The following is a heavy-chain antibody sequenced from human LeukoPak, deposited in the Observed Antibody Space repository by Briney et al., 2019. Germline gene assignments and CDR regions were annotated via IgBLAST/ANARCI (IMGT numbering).Heavy chain of an antibody. Sequence: ASVTISCKASEYTLTTYTLHWVRQAPGQGLEWMGISNPSGGSTRYAQKLQGRITMTRDTSTSTVYMELSSLISDDTAVYYCARDNSYWSFDLWGQGTLVTVSS. CDR3: ARDNSYWSFDL. D-gene: IGHD1-26*01. J-gene: IGHJ4*02. CDR1: EYTLTTYT. V-gene: IGHV1-46*01. CDR2: SNPSGGST.